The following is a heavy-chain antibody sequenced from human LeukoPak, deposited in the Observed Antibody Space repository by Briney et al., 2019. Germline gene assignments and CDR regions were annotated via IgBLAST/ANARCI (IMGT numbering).Heavy chain of an antibody. CDR1: GFTVGSFA. Sequence: GRSLRLSCEAAGFTVGSFAMGWVRLARGSGLEWLSGISASGHYIYNADSVKGRFTISRANSTNTLYIEMNTLRAEDTAVHYCARDGSWGDYQFYFYMDLRGKGTTVTGSS. D-gene: IGHD2-2*01. J-gene: IGHJ6*03. CDR2: ISASGHYI. V-gene: IGHV3-23*01. CDR3: ARDGSWGDYQFYFYMDL.